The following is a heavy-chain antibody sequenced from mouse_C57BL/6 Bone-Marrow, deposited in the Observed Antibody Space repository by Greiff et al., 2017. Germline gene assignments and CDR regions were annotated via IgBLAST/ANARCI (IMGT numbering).Heavy chain of an antibody. D-gene: IGHD2-14*01. CDR3: TTEVRLRDYYAMDY. V-gene: IGHV14-4*01. J-gene: IGHJ4*01. CDR2: IDPENGDT. CDR1: GFNIKDDY. Sequence: VQLQQSGAELVRPGASVKLSCTASGFNIKDDYMHWVKQRPEQGLEWIGWIDPENGDTEYATKFQGKATITADTSSNTAYLQLSSLTSEDPAVYYCTTEVRLRDYYAMDYWGQGTSVTVSS.